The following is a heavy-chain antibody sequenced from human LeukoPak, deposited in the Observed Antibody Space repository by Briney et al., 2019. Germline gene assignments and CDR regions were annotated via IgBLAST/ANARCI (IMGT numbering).Heavy chain of an antibody. J-gene: IGHJ4*02. CDR2: ISSSSSYI. V-gene: IGHV3-21*04. Sequence: GGSLRLSCAASGFTFSSYSMNWVRQAPGKGLEWVSSISSSSSYIYYADSVKGRFTISRDNAKNSLYLQMNSLRAEDTAVYYCAKDRRYYDSSGYPYYFDYWGQGTLVTVSS. D-gene: IGHD3-22*01. CDR1: GFTFSSYS. CDR3: AKDRRYYDSSGYPYYFDY.